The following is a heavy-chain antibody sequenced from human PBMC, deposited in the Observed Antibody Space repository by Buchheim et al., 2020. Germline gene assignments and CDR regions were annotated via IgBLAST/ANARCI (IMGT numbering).Heavy chain of an antibody. J-gene: IGHJ4*02. CDR2: INHSGSI. V-gene: IGHV4-34*01. D-gene: IGHD1-26*01. CDR3: ARDSERATVY. CDR1: GGSFSDYY. Sequence: QVQLKQWGAGLLKPSETLSLTCAVYGGSFSDYYWSWIRQPPGKGLEWIGEINHSGSINFKPSLKSRVTMSVDTSKNQFSLKLSSVTAADTAVYYCARDSERATVYWGQGNL.